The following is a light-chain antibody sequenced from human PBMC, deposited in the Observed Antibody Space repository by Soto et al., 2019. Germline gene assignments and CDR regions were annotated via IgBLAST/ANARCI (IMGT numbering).Light chain of an antibody. CDR2: EVS. V-gene: IGLV2-14*01. CDR1: SSDVGGYNY. CDR3: SSYTSSSTPYVV. J-gene: IGLJ2*01. Sequence: QSALTQPVSVSGSPGQSITISCTGTSSDVGGYNYVSWYQQHPGKAPKLMIYEVSNRPSGVSNRFSGSKSGNTASLTISGLQAEDEADYYCSSYTSSSTPYVVFGGGTKVTVL.